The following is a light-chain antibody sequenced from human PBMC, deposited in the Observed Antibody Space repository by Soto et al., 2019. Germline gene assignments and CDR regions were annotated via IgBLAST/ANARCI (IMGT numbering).Light chain of an antibody. CDR2: EVN. CDR3: CSFAGSSTYV. Sequence: QSVLTQPASVSGSPGQSITISCTGTSSDVGSYNLVSWYQQHPGKAPKLMIYEVNKRPSGVSNRFSGSKSGNTASLTISGLQAEDGADYYCCSFAGSSTYVFGTGTKLTVL. CDR1: SSDVGSYNL. J-gene: IGLJ1*01. V-gene: IGLV2-23*02.